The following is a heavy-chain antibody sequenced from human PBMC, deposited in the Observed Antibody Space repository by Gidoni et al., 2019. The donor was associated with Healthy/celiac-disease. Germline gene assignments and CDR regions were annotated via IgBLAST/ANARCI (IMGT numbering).Heavy chain of an antibody. CDR2: ISSSSSYI. CDR3: ARDRGYYYDSSGYPLDY. CDR1: GFTFSSYS. J-gene: IGHJ4*02. Sequence: EVQLVESGGGLVKPGGSLRLSCSASGFTFSSYSMNWVRQAPGKGLEWVSSISSSSSYIYYADSVKGRFTISRDNAKNSLYLQMNSLRAEDTAVYYCARDRGYYYDSSGYPLDYWGQGTLVTVSS. D-gene: IGHD3-22*01. V-gene: IGHV3-21*01.